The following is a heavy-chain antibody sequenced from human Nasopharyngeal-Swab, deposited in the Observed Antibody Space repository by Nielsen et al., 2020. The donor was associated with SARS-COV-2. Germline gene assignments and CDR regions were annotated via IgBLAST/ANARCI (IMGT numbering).Heavy chain of an antibody. J-gene: IGHJ6*02. CDR2: INTNTGNP. CDR3: ARVKGGYYYYGMDV. D-gene: IGHD1-26*01. Sequence: WVRQAPGQGLEWMGWINTNTGNPTYAQGFTGRFVFSLDTSVSTAYLQISSLKAEDTAVYYCARVKGGYYYYGMDVWGQGTTVTVSS. V-gene: IGHV7-4-1*02.